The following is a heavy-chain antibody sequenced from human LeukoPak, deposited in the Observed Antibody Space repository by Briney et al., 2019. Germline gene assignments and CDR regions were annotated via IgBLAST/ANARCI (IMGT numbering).Heavy chain of an antibody. V-gene: IGHV4-34*01. J-gene: IGHJ4*02. CDR3: ARQRSSSSGRFDY. CDR1: GGSFSGYY. CDR2: INHSGST. Sequence: SETLSLTCAVYGGSFSGYYWSWIRQPPGKGLEWIGEINHSGSTNYNPSLKSRVTISVDTSKNQFSLKLSSVTAADTAVYYCARQRSSSSGRFDYWGQGTLVTVSS. D-gene: IGHD6-6*01.